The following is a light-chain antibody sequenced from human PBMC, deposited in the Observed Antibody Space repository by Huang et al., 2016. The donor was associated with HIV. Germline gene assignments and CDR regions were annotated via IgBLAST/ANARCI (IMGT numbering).Light chain of an antibody. CDR3: QHYGSSPFT. Sequence: DIVLTQSPGTLSLSPGERATLSCRASQSVSSSYLGWYQQKPGQAPRLLIYGASSRATGIPDRFSGSESGTDFTLTISRLEPEDFAVYYCQHYGSSPFTFGPGTKVDIK. V-gene: IGKV3-20*01. J-gene: IGKJ3*01. CDR2: GAS. CDR1: QSVSSSY.